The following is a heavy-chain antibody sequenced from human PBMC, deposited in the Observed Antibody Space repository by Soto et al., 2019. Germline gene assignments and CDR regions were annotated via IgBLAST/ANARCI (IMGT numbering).Heavy chain of an antibody. CDR3: VKYTVTEELGES. CDR2: VSRAGTYT. D-gene: IGHD3-16*01. CDR1: GFTFSSYA. Sequence: EVQLLESGGDVVRPGGSLRLSCAASGFTFSSYAMGWVRQAPGKGLEWVAGVSRAGTYTFYADSVRGRFSISRDNSRDTVDLYMNGMRGDDTSIYSCVKYTVTEELGESWGQGTLVSVTS. J-gene: IGHJ5*02. V-gene: IGHV3-23*01.